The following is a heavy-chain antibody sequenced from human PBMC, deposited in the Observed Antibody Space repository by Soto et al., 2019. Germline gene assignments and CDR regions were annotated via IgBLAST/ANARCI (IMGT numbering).Heavy chain of an antibody. Sequence: GGSLRLSCAASGFTFSSYGMHWVRQAPGKGLEWVAVIWYDGSNKYYADSVKGRFTISRDNSKNTLYLQMNSLRAEDTAVYYCASEGSGSSWYVPWFDPWGQGTLVTVSS. D-gene: IGHD6-13*01. J-gene: IGHJ5*02. CDR2: IWYDGSNK. CDR1: GFTFSSYG. V-gene: IGHV3-33*01. CDR3: ASEGSGSSWYVPWFDP.